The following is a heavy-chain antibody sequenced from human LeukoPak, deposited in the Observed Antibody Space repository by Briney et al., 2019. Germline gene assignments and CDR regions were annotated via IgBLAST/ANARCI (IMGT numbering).Heavy chain of an antibody. CDR2: INHSGST. CDR3: ARDVEDSGYDFGGSAWFDP. V-gene: IGHV4-34*01. D-gene: IGHD5-12*01. J-gene: IGHJ5*02. Sequence: SETLSLTCAVYGGSFSGYYWSWIRQPPGKGLEWIGEINHSGSTSYNPSLKSRVTISVDTSKNQFSLKLSSVTAADTAVYYCARDVEDSGYDFGGSAWFDPWGQGTLVTVSS. CDR1: GGSFSGYY.